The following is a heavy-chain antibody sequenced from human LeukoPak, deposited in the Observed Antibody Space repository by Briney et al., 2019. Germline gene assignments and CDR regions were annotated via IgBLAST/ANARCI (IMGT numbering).Heavy chain of an antibody. D-gene: IGHD3-22*01. Sequence: SETLSLTCAVSGGSLSSGGYSWSWIRQPPGKGLEWIGYIYHSGSTYYNPSLKSRVTISVDRSKNQFSLKLSSVTAADTAVYYCARATYYYDSSGYSSPFDYWGQGTLVTVSS. J-gene: IGHJ4*02. V-gene: IGHV4-30-2*01. CDR2: IYHSGST. CDR3: ARATYYYDSSGYSSPFDY. CDR1: GGSLSSGGYS.